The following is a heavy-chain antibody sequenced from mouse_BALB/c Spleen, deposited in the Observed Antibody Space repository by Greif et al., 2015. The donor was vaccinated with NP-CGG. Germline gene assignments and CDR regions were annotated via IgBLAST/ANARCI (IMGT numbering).Heavy chain of an antibody. CDR3: ARDANWVFDF. D-gene: IGHD4-1*01. CDR2: IYPGNVNT. CDR1: GYTFTSYY. Sequence: QVHVKQSGPELVKPGASVRISCKASGYTFTSYYIHWVKQRPGQGLEWIGWIYPGNVNTKYNEKFKGKATLTADKSSSTAYMQLSSLTSEDSAVYFCARDANWVFDFWGQGTTLTVSS. J-gene: IGHJ2*01. V-gene: IGHV1S56*01.